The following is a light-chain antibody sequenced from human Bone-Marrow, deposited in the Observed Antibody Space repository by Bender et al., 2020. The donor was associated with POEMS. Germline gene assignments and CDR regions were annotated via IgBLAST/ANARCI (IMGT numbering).Light chain of an antibody. CDR3: SSYISRTTLVL. V-gene: IGLV1-44*01. CDR1: SSNIGAHA. CDR2: SSH. J-gene: IGLJ2*01. Sequence: QSVLTQPPSASGTPGQRVTISCSGGSSNIGAHAVNWYQHPPGTAPKLLIYSSHRRPSGVSDRFSGSLSGNTASLTISGLQSEDEADYYCSSYISRTTLVLFGGGTKLTVL.